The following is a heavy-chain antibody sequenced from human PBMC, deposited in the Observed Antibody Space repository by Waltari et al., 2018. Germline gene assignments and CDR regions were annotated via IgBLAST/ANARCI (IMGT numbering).Heavy chain of an antibody. CDR3: ARDTRTRDAFDI. CDR1: GFTFSSYW. Sequence: EVQLVESGGGLVQPGGSLRLSCAASGFTFSSYWMSWVRQAPGKGLEWVANRKQDGREKYYVDSVKGRFTISRDNAKNSLYLQMNSLRAEDTAVYYCARDTRTRDAFDIWGQGTMVTVSS. D-gene: IGHD4-17*01. V-gene: IGHV3-7*01. CDR2: RKQDGREK. J-gene: IGHJ3*02.